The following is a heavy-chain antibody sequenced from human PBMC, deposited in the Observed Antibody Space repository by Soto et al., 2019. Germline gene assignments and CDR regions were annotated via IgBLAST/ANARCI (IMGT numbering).Heavy chain of an antibody. V-gene: IGHV2-5*02. CDR3: AHTMHGYYLFDY. Sequence: QITLKESGPTLVKPTQTLTLTCTFSGFSLSTSGVGVGWIRQPPGKALEWLALIYWDDDKRYSPSLKSRLTITKDTSKNQVVLTMTNMDPVDTATYYRAHTMHGYYLFDYWGQGTLVTVSS. J-gene: IGHJ4*02. D-gene: IGHD3-22*01. CDR1: GFSLSTSGVG. CDR2: IYWDDDK.